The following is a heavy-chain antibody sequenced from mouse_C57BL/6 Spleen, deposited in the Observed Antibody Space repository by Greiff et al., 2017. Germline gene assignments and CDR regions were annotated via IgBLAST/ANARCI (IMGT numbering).Heavy chain of an antibody. J-gene: IGHJ4*01. CDR2: IYPGDGDT. V-gene: IGHV1-82*01. CDR3: ASNNYDARAMDY. D-gene: IGHD2-12*01. Sequence: QVQLQQSGPELVKPGASVKISCKASGYAFSSSWMNWVKQRPGTGLEWIGRIYPGDGDTNYNGKFKGKATLTADKSSSTAYMQLSSLTSEDSAVYFCASNNYDARAMDYWGQGTSVTVSS. CDR1: GYAFSSSW.